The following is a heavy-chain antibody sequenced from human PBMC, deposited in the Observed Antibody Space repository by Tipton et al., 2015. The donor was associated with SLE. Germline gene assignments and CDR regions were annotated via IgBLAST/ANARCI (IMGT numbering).Heavy chain of an antibody. V-gene: IGHV3-33*08. D-gene: IGHD1-26*01. J-gene: IGHJ3*02. CDR1: GFTFSNYA. CDR3: ARDGGSSPAFDI. CDR2: IWYDGSNK. Sequence: RSLRLSCAASGFTFSNYAMSWVRQAPGKGLEWVAVIWYDGSNKYYADSVKGRFTISRDNSKNTLYLQMNSLRAEDTAVYYCARDGGSSPAFDIWGQGTMVTVSS.